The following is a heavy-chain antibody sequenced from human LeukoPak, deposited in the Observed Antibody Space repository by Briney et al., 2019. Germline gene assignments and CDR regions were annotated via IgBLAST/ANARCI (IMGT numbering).Heavy chain of an antibody. Sequence: GGSLRLSCSASGFPFGDYGMSWVRQAPGKGLEWVSGISWNGGNTDYAASVKGRFAVSRDNARNSLYLQMNSLRAEDTAVYYCARASEEYDYVWGSYRYEFDYWGQGTLVTVSS. CDR3: ARASEEYDYVWGSYRYEFDY. CDR2: ISWNGGNT. D-gene: IGHD3-16*02. V-gene: IGHV3-20*04. CDR1: GFPFGDYG. J-gene: IGHJ4*02.